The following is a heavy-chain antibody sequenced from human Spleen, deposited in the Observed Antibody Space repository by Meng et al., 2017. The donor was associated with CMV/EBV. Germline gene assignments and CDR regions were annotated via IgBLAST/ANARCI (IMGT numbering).Heavy chain of an antibody. CDR1: AYPYTSRG. V-gene: IGHV1-18*01. Sequence: DEKEEAGARVQKPGASRKLACKRFAYPYTSRGSRGVQPPPEKWLQWIGWFRSSGGHTYQLQTLRAGFTQSTDTSTNTVYIAQTSLRSDHTAVYYCARDFPILVALPHYRGQGSLVTVSS. CDR3: ARDFPILVALPHY. J-gene: IGHJ4*02. CDR2: FRSSGGHT. D-gene: IGHD2-2*01.